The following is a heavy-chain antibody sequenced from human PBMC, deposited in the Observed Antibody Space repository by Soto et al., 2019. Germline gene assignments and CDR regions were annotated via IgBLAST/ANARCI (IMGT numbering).Heavy chain of an antibody. V-gene: IGHV1-69*05. CDR2: IIPLFRTP. D-gene: IGHD3-3*02. J-gene: IGHJ6*02. CDR3: ARDNGRPQLGGNYYYSTDV. Sequence: QVQLVQSGAEVKEPGSSVKVSCQASGGTFSSYALSWVRQAPGQGLEWMGGIIPLFRTPDYAQKCQGDGTXTXDXXTSTAYMELSSLRSEDTAIYYCARDNGRPQLGGNYYYSTDVWGQGTTITVSS. CDR1: GGTFSSYA.